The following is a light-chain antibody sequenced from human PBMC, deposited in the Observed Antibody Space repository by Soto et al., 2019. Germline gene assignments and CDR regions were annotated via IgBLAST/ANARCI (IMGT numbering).Light chain of an antibody. J-gene: IGKJ4*01. CDR3: QQYVSYPLT. CDR1: QSIGTW. Sequence: DIQMTQSTSTLSAVVGDRITIRSRASQSIGTWLAWYQQKPGKAPNLLISKASSLEIGVPSRFSGSGSGTEFTLTISSLKPDDVATYSCQQYVSYPLTFGGGTKVDIK. CDR2: KAS. V-gene: IGKV1-5*03.